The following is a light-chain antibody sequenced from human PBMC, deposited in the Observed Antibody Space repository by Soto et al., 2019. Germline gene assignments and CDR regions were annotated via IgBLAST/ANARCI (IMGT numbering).Light chain of an antibody. V-gene: IGKV3-15*01. CDR2: GAS. J-gene: IGKJ4*01. CDR1: QSVSIN. CDR3: QQYNNWPLT. Sequence: EIVMTQSPATLSVSPGERATLSCRASQSVSINLAWYQQKPGQAPRLLIYGASTTATGIPTRFSGSGSGTEFTVTISSLQSEDFAVYYCQQYNNWPLTFGGGTKVEIK.